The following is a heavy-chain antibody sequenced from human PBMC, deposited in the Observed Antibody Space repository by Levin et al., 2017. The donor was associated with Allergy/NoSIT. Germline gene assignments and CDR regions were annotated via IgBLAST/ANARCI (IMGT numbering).Heavy chain of an antibody. CDR1: GDSITSGYYY. V-gene: IGHV4-30-4*01. J-gene: IGHJ4*02. CDR2: IYYSGST. CDR3: ARVSPYGADFDY. D-gene: IGHD3-10*01. Sequence: SQTLSLTCNVSGDSITSGYYYWSWIRQPPGKGLEWIGYIYYSGSTFYNSSLKSRVTISQDTSKNQFSLKLNSATAADTAVYYCARVSPYGADFDYWGQGALVTVSS.